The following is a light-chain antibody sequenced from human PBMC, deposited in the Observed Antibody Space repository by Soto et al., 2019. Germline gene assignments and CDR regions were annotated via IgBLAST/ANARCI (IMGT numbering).Light chain of an antibody. CDR2: EVS. CDR1: RSDVGGYNY. V-gene: IGLV2-8*01. J-gene: IGLJ3*02. CDR3: CSYAGSNNWV. Sequence: QSALTQPPSASGSPGQSVTISCTGTRSDVGGYNYVSWYQHHPGKAPKLMIYEVSKRPSGVPDRFSGSKSDNTASLTVSGLQAEDEADYYCCSYAGSNNWVFGGGTKLTVL.